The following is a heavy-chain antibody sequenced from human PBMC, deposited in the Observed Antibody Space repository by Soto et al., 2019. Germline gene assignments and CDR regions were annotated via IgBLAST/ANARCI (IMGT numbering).Heavy chain of an antibody. CDR2: FTVAGSST. V-gene: IGHV3-23*01. D-gene: IGHD3-10*01. Sequence: LRLSCAASGFTFSHYAMSWVRQAPGKGLEWVSTFTVAGSSTYYADSVRGRFTISRDDSKNTLFLQMKSLRPEDSALYYCATSLSSYFGEADFDCWGQGTLVTVSS. CDR3: ATSLSSYFGEADFDC. CDR1: GFTFSHYA. J-gene: IGHJ4*02.